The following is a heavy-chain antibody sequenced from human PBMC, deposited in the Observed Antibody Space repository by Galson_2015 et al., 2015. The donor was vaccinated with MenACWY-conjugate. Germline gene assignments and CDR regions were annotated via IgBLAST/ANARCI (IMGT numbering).Heavy chain of an antibody. J-gene: IGHJ4*02. Sequence: SLRLSCAASGFSVSSYYMSWVRQAPGKGPEWISVIRSAGSTVNADSVQGRFTISSDTSKNAVFLQMSNLRAEDTAVYYCARDCSGGGCSDFFDYWGQGTRATASS. D-gene: IGHD2-15*01. CDR3: ARDCSGGGCSDFFDY. CDR2: IRSAGST. V-gene: IGHV3-53*01. CDR1: GFSVSSYY.